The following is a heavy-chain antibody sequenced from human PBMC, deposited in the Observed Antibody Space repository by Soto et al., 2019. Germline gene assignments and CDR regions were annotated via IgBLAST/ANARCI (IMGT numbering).Heavy chain of an antibody. V-gene: IGHV1-2*02. CDR2: INPNSGGT. Sequence: RASVKVSCKASGYTFTGYYMHWVRQAPGQGLEWMGWINPNSGGTNYAQKFQGRVTMTRDTSISTAYMELSRLRSDDTAVYYCATLNYDFWSGYANFDYWGQGTLVTVSS. D-gene: IGHD3-3*01. CDR3: ATLNYDFWSGYANFDY. J-gene: IGHJ4*02. CDR1: GYTFTGYY.